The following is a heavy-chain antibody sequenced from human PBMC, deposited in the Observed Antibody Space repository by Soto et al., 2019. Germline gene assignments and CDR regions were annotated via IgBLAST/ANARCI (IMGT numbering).Heavy chain of an antibody. D-gene: IGHD3-3*01. CDR1: GFTFSDFY. CDR2: ISGSGTST. V-gene: IGHV3-11*06. Sequence: QVQLVESGGGLVKPGGSLRLSCAASGFTFSDFYMSWIRQAPGKGLEWVSFISGSGTSTKYADSVKGRFTISRDNTKNSLYLQMNSLRAEDTAVYYCTRGAEGFTIFGVVVRGDWFDPWGQGTLVTVSS. CDR3: TRGAEGFTIFGVVVRGDWFDP. J-gene: IGHJ5*02.